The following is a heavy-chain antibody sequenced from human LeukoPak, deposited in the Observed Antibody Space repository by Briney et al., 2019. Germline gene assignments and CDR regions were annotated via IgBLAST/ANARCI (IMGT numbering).Heavy chain of an antibody. Sequence: SETLSLTCAVNGESFIDHYWSWIRQPPGKGLEWIGEIIHSGSTNYNPSLKSRVTISVDTSKKQFSLKMRSVTAADTAVYYCARVTDVVVVAATLPYNWFDPWGQGTLVTVSS. CDR2: IIHSGST. CDR3: ARVTDVVVVAATLPYNWFDP. D-gene: IGHD2-15*01. V-gene: IGHV4-34*12. CDR1: GESFIDHY. J-gene: IGHJ5*02.